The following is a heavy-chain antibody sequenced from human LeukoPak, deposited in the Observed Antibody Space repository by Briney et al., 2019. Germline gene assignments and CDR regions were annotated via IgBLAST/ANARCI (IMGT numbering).Heavy chain of an antibody. V-gene: IGHV3-15*01. D-gene: IGHD2-2*01. J-gene: IGHJ4*02. Sequence: GGSLRLSCAASGFTFSNAWMSWVRQAPGKGLEWVGRIKSKTDGGTTDYAAPVKGRFTISRDDSKNTLYLQMNSLKTEDTAVYYCTTDPFVVVPAAMPAVVDDCWGQGTLVTVSS. CDR1: GFTFSNAW. CDR2: IKSKTDGGTT. CDR3: TTDPFVVVPAAMPAVVDDC.